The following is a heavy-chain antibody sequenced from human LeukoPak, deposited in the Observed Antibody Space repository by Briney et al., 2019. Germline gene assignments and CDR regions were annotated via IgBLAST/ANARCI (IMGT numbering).Heavy chain of an antibody. CDR3: AREGDGYPFDY. Sequence: ASVKVSCKASGYTFTSYYMHWVRQAPGQGLEWMGIINPSGGSTGYAQKFQGRVTITADESTSTAYMELSSLRSEDTAVYYCAREGDGYPFDYWGQGTLVTVSS. J-gene: IGHJ4*02. CDR2: INPSGGST. D-gene: IGHD5-24*01. CDR1: GYTFTSYY. V-gene: IGHV1-46*01.